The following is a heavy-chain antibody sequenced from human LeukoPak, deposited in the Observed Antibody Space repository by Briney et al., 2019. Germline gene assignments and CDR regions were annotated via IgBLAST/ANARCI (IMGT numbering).Heavy chain of an antibody. V-gene: IGHV3-11*04. CDR2: ISSSGSTI. CDR3: AKDRLYCSSTSCYQYYYYGMDV. J-gene: IGHJ6*02. CDR1: GFTFSDYY. D-gene: IGHD2-2*01. Sequence: GGSLRLSCAASGFTFSDYYMSWIRQAPGKGLEWVSYISSSGSTIYYADSVKGRFTISRDNSKNTLYLQMNSLRAEDTAVYYCAKDRLYCSSTSCYQYYYYGMDVWGQGTTVTVSS.